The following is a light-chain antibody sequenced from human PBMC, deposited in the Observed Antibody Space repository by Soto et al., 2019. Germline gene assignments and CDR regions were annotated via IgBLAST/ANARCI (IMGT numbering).Light chain of an antibody. J-gene: IGKJ2*01. CDR3: QQYYSTPYT. Sequence: DIVMTQSPDSLAVSLGERATINCKSSQSVLYSSNNKNYLAWYQQKPGQPPNLLIYWASTRESGVPDRFSGSGSGTDFTLTISSLQAEDVAVCYCQQYYSTPYTFGQGTKLEIK. CDR2: WAS. CDR1: QSVLYSSNNKNY. V-gene: IGKV4-1*01.